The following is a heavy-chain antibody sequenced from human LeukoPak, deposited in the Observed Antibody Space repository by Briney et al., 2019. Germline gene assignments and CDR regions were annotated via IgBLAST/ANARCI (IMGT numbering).Heavy chain of an antibody. CDR3: AKGHRYSSGWYWSHWFDP. D-gene: IGHD6-19*01. CDR1: GGSFSDYY. V-gene: IGHV4-34*01. CDR2: INHSGSA. Sequence: PSETLSLTCAVYGGSFSDYYWTWTRHPPGTGLEWLGEINHSGSANYNPSLKSRVTISVDTSKKQFFLRLSSVTAADTAVYYCAKGHRYSSGWYWSHWFDPWGQGTLVTVSS. J-gene: IGHJ5*02.